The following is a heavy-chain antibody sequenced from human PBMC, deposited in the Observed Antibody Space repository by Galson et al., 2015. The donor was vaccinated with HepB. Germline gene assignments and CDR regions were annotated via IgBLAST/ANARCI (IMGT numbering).Heavy chain of an antibody. J-gene: IGHJ5*02. CDR3: ARSRVDKGKYSNSEEFDP. CDR1: GSRFTTYW. D-gene: IGHD4-11*01. V-gene: IGHV5-51*03. CDR2: ISPGDSDT. Sequence: QSGAEVKKPGESLKISCKGSGSRFTTYWIGWVRQLPGKGLEWMGIISPGDSDTRYNPSFQGRVTISADKSITTASLQWSSLEASDTAIYYCARSRVDKGKYSNSEEFDPGGQGTLVTVSS.